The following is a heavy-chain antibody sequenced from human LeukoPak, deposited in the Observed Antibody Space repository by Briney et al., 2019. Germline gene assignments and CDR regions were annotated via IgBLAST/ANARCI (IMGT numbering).Heavy chain of an antibody. V-gene: IGHV4-34*01. D-gene: IGHD6-13*01. CDR1: GGSFSGYY. Sequence: SETLSLTCAVYGGSFSGYYWSWIRQPPGKGLEWTGEINHSGSTNYNPSLKSRVTISVDTSKNQFSLKLSSVTAADTAVYYCARTQAGWNGYSSSWHPRFSYYYYMDVWGKGTTVTISS. J-gene: IGHJ6*03. CDR2: INHSGST. CDR3: ARTQAGWNGYSSSWHPRFSYYYYMDV.